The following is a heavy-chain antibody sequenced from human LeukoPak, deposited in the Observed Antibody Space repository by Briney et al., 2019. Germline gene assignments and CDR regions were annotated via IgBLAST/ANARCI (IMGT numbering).Heavy chain of an antibody. Sequence: GGSLRLSGAASGFTFSTYWMSWVRQAPGKGLEWVANIKQDGSEKYYVDSVKGRFTIPRDNAKNSLYLQMNSLRAEDTAVYYCAREARTGGCNDYWGQGTLVTVSS. J-gene: IGHJ4*02. CDR1: GFTFSTYW. CDR2: IKQDGSEK. D-gene: IGHD6-19*01. CDR3: AREARTGGCNDY. V-gene: IGHV3-7*01.